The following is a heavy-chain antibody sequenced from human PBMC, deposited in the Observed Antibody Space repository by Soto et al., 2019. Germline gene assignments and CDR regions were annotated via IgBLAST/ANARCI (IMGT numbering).Heavy chain of an antibody. D-gene: IGHD4-17*01. J-gene: IGHJ4*02. Sequence: QITLKESGPTLVNPTQTLTLTCTFSGFSLSATGVGVGWIRQPPGKALEWLAVIYWDDDKRYSPSLKTRVTITKDTSKNQVVLTMTNLDPVDTGTYYCARSDYGDYAEGSEYWGQGTLVTVSS. CDR1: GFSLSATGVG. CDR3: ARSDYGDYAEGSEY. V-gene: IGHV2-5*02. CDR2: IYWDDDK.